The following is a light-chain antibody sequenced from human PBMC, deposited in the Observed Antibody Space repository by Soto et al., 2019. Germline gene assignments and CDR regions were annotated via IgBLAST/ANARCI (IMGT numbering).Light chain of an antibody. CDR2: GAS. CDR3: QQYNNWPWT. J-gene: IGKJ1*01. CDR1: QSVSSN. Sequence: DIVMTQSPATLSASPGERAALSCRASQSVSSNLAWYQQKPGQAPRLLIYGASTRATGIPARFSGSGSGTEFTLTISSLQSEDFAVYYCQQYNNWPWTFGQGTKV. V-gene: IGKV3-15*01.